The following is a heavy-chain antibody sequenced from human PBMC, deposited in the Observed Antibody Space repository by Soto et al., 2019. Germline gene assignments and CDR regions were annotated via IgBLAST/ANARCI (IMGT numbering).Heavy chain of an antibody. CDR1: GYTFTSYD. CDR3: ARGYYYDSSGYYVGMDV. D-gene: IGHD3-22*01. CDR2: IIPIFGKA. J-gene: IGHJ6*02. V-gene: IGHV1-69*13. Sequence: SVTVSCTASGYTFTSYDINWVRQATGQGLEWMGWIIPIFGKAAYAQKFQGRVTITANESTSTAYMELSSLRSEDTAVYYCARGYYYDSSGYYVGMDVWGQGTTVTVSS.